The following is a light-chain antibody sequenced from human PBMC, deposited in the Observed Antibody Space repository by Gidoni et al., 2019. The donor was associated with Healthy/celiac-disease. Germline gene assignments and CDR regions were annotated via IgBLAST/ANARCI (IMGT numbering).Light chain of an antibody. J-gene: IGKJ3*01. CDR1: QSVLYSSNHKNY. Sequence: DIVMTQSPDSLPVSLGERATINCKSSQSVLYSSNHKNYLAWYQQKPGQPPQLLISWAATRESGVPDRFSGSESGTDFTLTISSLQAEDVAVYYCQQYYSTPLTFGPGTKVDIK. V-gene: IGKV4-1*01. CDR3: QQYYSTPLT. CDR2: WAA.